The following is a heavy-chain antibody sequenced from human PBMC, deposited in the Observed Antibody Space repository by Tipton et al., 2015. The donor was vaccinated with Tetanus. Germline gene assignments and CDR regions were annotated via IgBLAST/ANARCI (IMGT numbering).Heavy chain of an antibody. CDR1: GYTFTNYG. CDR3: ARDREAFDY. D-gene: IGHD1-26*01. Sequence: QSGPEVKKPGASVKLSCKASGYTFTNYGFAWVRQAPGQGREWMGMIYPSDGSTSYAEKLQGIVTMTRDTPTSTVYMEMSSLRSEDTSVYYCARDREAFDYWGQGTKVTVSS. CDR2: IYPSDGST. V-gene: IGHV1-46*04. J-gene: IGHJ3*01.